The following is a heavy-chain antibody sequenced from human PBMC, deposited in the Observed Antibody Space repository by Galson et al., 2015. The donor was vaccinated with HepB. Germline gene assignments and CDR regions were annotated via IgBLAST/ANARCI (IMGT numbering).Heavy chain of an antibody. D-gene: IGHD4-23*01. CDR3: ARDGRSKIARSKLEDYYGMDV. J-gene: IGHJ6*02. Sequence: SLRLSCAASGFTFSSYGMHWVRQAPGQGLEWVAVIWYDGSNKYYADSVKGRFTISRDNSKNTVYLQMNSLRAEDTAVYYCARDGRSKIARSKLEDYYGMDVRGQGTTVTVSS. CDR1: GFTFSSYG. V-gene: IGHV3-33*01. CDR2: IWYDGSNK.